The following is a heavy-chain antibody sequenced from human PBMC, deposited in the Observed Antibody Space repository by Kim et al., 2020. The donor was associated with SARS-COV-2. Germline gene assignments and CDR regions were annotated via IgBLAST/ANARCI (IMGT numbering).Heavy chain of an antibody. D-gene: IGHD2-15*01. Sequence: GESLKISCKGSGYSFTSYWIGWVRQMPGKGLEWMGIIYPGDSDTRYSPSFQGQVTISADKSISTAYLQWSSLKASDTAMYYCARWCSGGSCYSGDAFDIWGQGTMVTVSS. J-gene: IGHJ3*02. V-gene: IGHV5-51*01. CDR2: IYPGDSDT. CDR1: GYSFTSYW. CDR3: ARWCSGGSCYSGDAFDI.